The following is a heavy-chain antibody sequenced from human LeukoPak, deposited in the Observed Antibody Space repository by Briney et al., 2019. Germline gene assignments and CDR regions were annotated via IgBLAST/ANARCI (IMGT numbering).Heavy chain of an antibody. CDR1: GFTFSSYS. V-gene: IGHV3-48*04. D-gene: IGHD3-22*01. CDR2: ISSSSSTI. Sequence: PGGSLRLSCAASGFTFSSYSMNWVRQAPGKGLEWVSYISSSSSTIYYADSVKGRSTISRDNAKNSLYLQMNSLRAEDTAVSYCARDEYYYDSSGYYRLDYWGQGTLVTVSS. J-gene: IGHJ4*02. CDR3: ARDEYYYDSSGYYRLDY.